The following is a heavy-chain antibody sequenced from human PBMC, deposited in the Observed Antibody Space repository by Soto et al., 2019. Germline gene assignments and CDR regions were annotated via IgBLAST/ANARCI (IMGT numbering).Heavy chain of an antibody. CDR3: ARLKGGWDSEWFFDN. V-gene: IGHV5-51*01. Sequence: PGESLKISCKGSGYTFTTYWIGWVRQMPGKGLQWMGIIFPGDSHTRYSPSFQDQVTISADKSITTAYLQWSSLKASDSAIYYCARLKGGWDSEWFFDNWGQGTLVTVSS. J-gene: IGHJ4*02. D-gene: IGHD3-3*01. CDR2: IFPGDSHT. CDR1: GYTFTTYW.